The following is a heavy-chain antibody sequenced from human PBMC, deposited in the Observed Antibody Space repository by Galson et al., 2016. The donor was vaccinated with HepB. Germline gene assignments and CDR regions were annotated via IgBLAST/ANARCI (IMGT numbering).Heavy chain of an antibody. CDR1: GYTFSNYG. J-gene: IGHJ4*02. V-gene: IGHV1-18*01. Sequence: SVKVSCKASGYTFSNYGINWVRQAPGQGLEWMGWISAFNGNTDYAQNFQDRVTMTTDTSTSTAYMELRSLRSDDTAVYYCARPTYGTIYYLDSWGQGTLVTVSS. CDR3: ARPTYGTIYYLDS. D-gene: IGHD4-17*01. CDR2: ISAFNGNT.